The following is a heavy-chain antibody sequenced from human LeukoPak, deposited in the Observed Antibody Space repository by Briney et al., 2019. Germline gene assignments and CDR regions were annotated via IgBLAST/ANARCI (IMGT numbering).Heavy chain of an antibody. D-gene: IGHD2-15*01. J-gene: IGHJ4*02. V-gene: IGHV3-21*01. Sequence: GGSLRLSCAASGFTFSSYSMNWVRQAPGKGLEWVSSISSSSSYIYYADSVKGRFTISRDNAKNSLYLQMNSLRAEDTAVYYCARESGYCSGGSCYYFDYWGQGTLVTVSS. CDR3: ARESGYCSGGSCYYFDY. CDR1: GFTFSSYS. CDR2: ISSSSSYI.